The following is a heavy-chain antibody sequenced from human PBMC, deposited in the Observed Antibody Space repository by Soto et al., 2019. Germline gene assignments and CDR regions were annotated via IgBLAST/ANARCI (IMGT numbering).Heavy chain of an antibody. J-gene: IGHJ6*02. V-gene: IGHV3-21*01. CDR2: ISSSSSYI. D-gene: IGHD6-6*01. CDR3: ARDLAARHAYYYYYGMDV. CDR1: GFTFSSYS. Sequence: GGSLRLSCAASGFTFSSYSMNWVRQAPGKGLEWVSSISSSSSYIYYADSVKGRFTISRDNAKNSLYLQMNSLRAEDTAVYYCARDLAARHAYYYYYGMDVWGQGTTVTVSS.